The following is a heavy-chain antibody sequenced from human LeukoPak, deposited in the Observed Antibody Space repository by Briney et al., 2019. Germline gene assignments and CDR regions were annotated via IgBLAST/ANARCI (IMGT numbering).Heavy chain of an antibody. J-gene: IGHJ4*02. CDR1: GGSFSGYY. Sequence: SETLSLTCAVYGGSFSGYYWSWIRQPPGKGLEWIGEINHSGSTNYNPSLKSRVTISVDTSKNQFSLKLSSVTAADTAVYYCAKKIRGSYIGYFDYWGQGTLVTVSS. V-gene: IGHV4-34*01. D-gene: IGHD1-26*01. CDR2: INHSGST. CDR3: AKKIRGSYIGYFDY.